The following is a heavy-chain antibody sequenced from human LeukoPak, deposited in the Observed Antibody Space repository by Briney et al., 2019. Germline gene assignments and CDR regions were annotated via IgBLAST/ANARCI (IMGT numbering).Heavy chain of an antibody. Sequence: GGSLRLSCAASGFTFSSYAMSWVRQAPGKGLEWVANIKQDGSEKYYVDSVKGRFTISRDNAKNSLYLQMNSLRAEDTAVYYCAREYSSSWRYFDYWGQGTLVTVSS. V-gene: IGHV3-7*01. D-gene: IGHD6-13*01. CDR3: AREYSSSWRYFDY. CDR2: IKQDGSEK. CDR1: GFTFSSYA. J-gene: IGHJ4*02.